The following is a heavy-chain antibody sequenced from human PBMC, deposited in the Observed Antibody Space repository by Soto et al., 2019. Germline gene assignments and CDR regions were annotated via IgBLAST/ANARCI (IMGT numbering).Heavy chain of an antibody. Sequence: LSLTCTVSGDSISSGSTYWGWIRQPPGKGLEWIGSIFYAGNTYYNPSPKGRVTISVDMSKNQFYLDLSSVTAADPGVYYCARHDRVPNFSSLNWFDPWGQGTLATVSS. D-gene: IGHD2-2*01. V-gene: IGHV4-39*01. CDR1: GDSISSGSTY. CDR2: IFYAGNT. J-gene: IGHJ5*02. CDR3: ARHDRVPNFSSLNWFDP.